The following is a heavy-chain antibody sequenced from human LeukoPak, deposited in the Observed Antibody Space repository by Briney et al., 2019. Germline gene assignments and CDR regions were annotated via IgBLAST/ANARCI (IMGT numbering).Heavy chain of an antibody. J-gene: IGHJ6*03. V-gene: IGHV4-34*01. D-gene: IGHD5-12*01. CDR3: ARGRGIFGYSGYGFPEDYYMDV. CDR2: INHSGST. Sequence: SETLSLTCAVYGGSFSGYYWSWLRQPPGKGLEWIGEINHSGSTNYNPSLKSRVTISVDTSKNQFSLTLSSVTAADTAVYYCARGRGIFGYSGYGFPEDYYMDVWGKGTTVTVSS. CDR1: GGSFSGYY.